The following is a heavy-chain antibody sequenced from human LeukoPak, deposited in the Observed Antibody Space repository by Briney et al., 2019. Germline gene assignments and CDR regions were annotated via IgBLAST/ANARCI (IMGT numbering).Heavy chain of an antibody. D-gene: IGHD1-26*01. CDR2: IYHSGST. CDR1: GYSISSGYY. Sequence: KPSETLSLTCTVSGYSISSGYYWGWIRQPPGKGLEWIGSIYHSGSTYYNPSLMSRVTISVDTSKNQFSLKLRSVTAADTAVYYCARGNHPNSGSYSTHYYYYMDVWGKGTTVTVSS. V-gene: IGHV4-38-2*02. J-gene: IGHJ6*03. CDR3: ARGNHPNSGSYSTHYYYYMDV.